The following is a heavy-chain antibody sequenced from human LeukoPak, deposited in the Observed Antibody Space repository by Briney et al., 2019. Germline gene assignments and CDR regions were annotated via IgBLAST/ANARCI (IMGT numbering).Heavy chain of an antibody. V-gene: IGHV1-24*01. CDR1: GYTLTELS. J-gene: IGHJ4*02. D-gene: IGHD3-9*01. Sequence: GASVKVSCKVSGYTLTELSMHWVRQAPGKGLEWMGGFDPEDGETIYAQKFQGRVTMTEDTSTDTAYMELSSLRSEDTAVYYCATALRYFDWYPILYCGQGTLVTVSS. CDR3: ATALRYFDWYPILY. CDR2: FDPEDGET.